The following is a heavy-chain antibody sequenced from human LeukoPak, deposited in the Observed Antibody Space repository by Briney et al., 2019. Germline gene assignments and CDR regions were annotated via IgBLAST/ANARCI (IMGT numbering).Heavy chain of an antibody. J-gene: IGHJ4*02. Sequence: PGGSLRLSCAASGLTVSSYAMSWVRQAPGKGLEWVSAIGGRGDNTYYADSVKGRFTISRDKSKNTVYLQMNSLRAEDTAIYYCAKDHPGGSSTELDYWGQGTLVTVSS. CDR2: IGGRGDNT. D-gene: IGHD6-6*01. V-gene: IGHV3-23*01. CDR3: AKDHPGGSSTELDY. CDR1: GLTVSSYA.